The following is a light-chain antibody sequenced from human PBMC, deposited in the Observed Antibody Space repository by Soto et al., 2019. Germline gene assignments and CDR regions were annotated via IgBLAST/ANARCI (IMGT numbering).Light chain of an antibody. CDR1: QDIDNF. Sequence: QVTQSPFYLSAFLGGRRPITFQASQDIDNFLNWYQHKPGDAPKLLIYDASTLAPGVPSRFSGTESGTEFTFTISSLQPEDIATYYCQQYHNLPITFGPGTRLEIK. CDR3: QQYHNLPIT. CDR2: DAS. J-gene: IGKJ5*01. V-gene: IGKV1-33*01.